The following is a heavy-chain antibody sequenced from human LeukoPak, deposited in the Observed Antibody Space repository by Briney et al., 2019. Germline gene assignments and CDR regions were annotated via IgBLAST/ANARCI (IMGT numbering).Heavy chain of an antibody. CDR1: GGSISSYY. Sequence: PSETLSLTCTVSGGSISSYYWSWIRQPPGKGLEWIGYIYYSGSTNYNPSLKSRVTISVDPSKNQFSLKLSSVTAADTAVYYCARTITMVRGVLLPEVWFDPWGQGTLVTVSS. J-gene: IGHJ5*02. CDR3: ARTITMVRGVLLPEVWFDP. D-gene: IGHD3-10*01. CDR2: IYYSGST. V-gene: IGHV4-59*01.